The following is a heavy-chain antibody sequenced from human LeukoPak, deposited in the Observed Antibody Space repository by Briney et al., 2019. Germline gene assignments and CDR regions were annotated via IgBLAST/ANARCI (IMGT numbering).Heavy chain of an antibody. CDR3: AIGSSTSSTFDY. Sequence: NPSETLSLTCTVSGGSISSSSYYWGWIRQPPGKGLEWIGSIYYSGSTYYNPSFKSRVTISVDTSKNQFSLKLSSVTAADTAVYYCAIGSSTSSTFDYWGQGTLVTVSS. CDR1: GGSISSSSYY. J-gene: IGHJ4*02. V-gene: IGHV4-39*07. CDR2: IYYSGST. D-gene: IGHD2-2*01.